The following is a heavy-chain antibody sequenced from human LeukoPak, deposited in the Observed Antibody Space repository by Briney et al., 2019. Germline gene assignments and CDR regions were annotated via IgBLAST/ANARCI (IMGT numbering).Heavy chain of an antibody. CDR3: AKVGSYDAFDI. CDR2: IYSGGST. Sequence: GGSLRLSCAASGFTVSSNYMSWVRQAPGKGLEWVSVIYSGGSTYYADSVKGRFTISRDNSKNTLYLQVNSLRAEDTAVYYCAKVGSYDAFDIWGQGTMVTVSS. D-gene: IGHD1-26*01. CDR1: GFTVSSNY. J-gene: IGHJ3*02. V-gene: IGHV3-53*01.